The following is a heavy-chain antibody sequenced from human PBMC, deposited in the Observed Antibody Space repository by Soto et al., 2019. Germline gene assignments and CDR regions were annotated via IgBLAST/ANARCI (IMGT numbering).Heavy chain of an antibody. Sequence: EVQLVESGGGLVQPGGSRRLSCAASGFPFSSYWMHCVRQAPGKGLVWVSRINSDGSTTSYADSVKGRFTISRDNAKNTLYLQMNSLRAEYTAVYYCARVLGRVLQLRYYYVMDVWGQGTTVSVSS. J-gene: IGHJ6*02. V-gene: IGHV3-74*01. CDR2: INSDGSTT. D-gene: IGHD5-12*01. CDR3: ARVLGRVLQLRYYYVMDV. CDR1: GFPFSSYW.